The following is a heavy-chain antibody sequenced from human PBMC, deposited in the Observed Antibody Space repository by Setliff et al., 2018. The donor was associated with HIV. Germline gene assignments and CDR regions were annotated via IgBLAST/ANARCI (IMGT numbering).Heavy chain of an antibody. CDR1: GGSFSGYY. CDR2: INHSGST. Sequence: SETLSLTCAVYGGSFSGYYWSWIRQPPGKGLEWIGEINHSGSTNYNPSLKSRVTISVDTSKNQFSLKLRSVTAADTAVYYCARDFRYDTSGSLTGYGLDVWGQGTTVTVSS. CDR3: ARDFRYDTSGSLTGYGLDV. D-gene: IGHD3-22*01. J-gene: IGHJ6*02. V-gene: IGHV4-34*01.